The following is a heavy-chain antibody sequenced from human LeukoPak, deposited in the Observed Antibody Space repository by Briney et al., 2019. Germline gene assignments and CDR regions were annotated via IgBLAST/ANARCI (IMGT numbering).Heavy chain of an antibody. V-gene: IGHV1-69*13. Sequence: GASVKVSCKASGGTFSSYAISWVRQAPGQGLEWMGGIIPIFGTANYAQKFQGRVTTTADESTSTAYMELSSLRSEDTAVYYCAREPYCSSTSCPASNWFDPWGQGTLVTASS. D-gene: IGHD2-2*01. CDR2: IIPIFGTA. J-gene: IGHJ5*02. CDR3: AREPYCSSTSCPASNWFDP. CDR1: GGTFSSYA.